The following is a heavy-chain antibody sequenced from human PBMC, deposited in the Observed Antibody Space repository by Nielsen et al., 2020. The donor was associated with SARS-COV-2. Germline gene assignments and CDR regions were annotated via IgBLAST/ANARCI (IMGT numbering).Heavy chain of an antibody. V-gene: IGHV4-59*08. D-gene: IGHD3-22*01. CDR1: GGSITIYY. CDR2: IYYSGSN. CDR3: ARHGGITMLVVVIPGWFDP. J-gene: IGHJ5*02. Sequence: SETLSLTCTLSGGSITIYYSSWIRQLPGKGLEWIGYIYYSGSNNYNPSLKSRVTISVDTSKNQFSLKLSSVTAADTAVYYCARHGGITMLVVVIPGWFDPWGQGTLVTVSS.